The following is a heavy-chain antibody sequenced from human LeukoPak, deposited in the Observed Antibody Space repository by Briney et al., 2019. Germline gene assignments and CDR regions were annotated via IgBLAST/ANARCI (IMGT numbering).Heavy chain of an antibody. D-gene: IGHD1-26*01. CDR1: GYTFTSYD. CDR2: MNPNSGNT. J-gene: IGHJ4*02. CDR3: ARGPAWEGTHYYFDY. Sequence: ASVKVSCKASGYTFTSYDINWVRQATGQGLEWMGLMNPNSGNTGYAQKFQGRITITRDTSISTAYMELNSLRSEDTAVYYCARGPAWEGTHYYFDYWGQGILVTVSS. V-gene: IGHV1-8*03.